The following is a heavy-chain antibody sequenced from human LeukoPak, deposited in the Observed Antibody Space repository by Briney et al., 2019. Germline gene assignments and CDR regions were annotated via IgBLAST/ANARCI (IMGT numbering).Heavy chain of an antibody. D-gene: IGHD3-22*01. V-gene: IGHV1-69*04. J-gene: IGHJ1*01. CDR2: IIPILGIP. Sequence: ASVKVSCKASGGTFSSYAINWVRQAPGQGLEWMGRIIPILGIPNYAQKFQGRVTITADRSTSTAYMELSSLRSEDAAVYYCARVSYYDSSGYPEYFHHWGQGTLVTVS. CDR3: ARVSYYDSSGYPEYFHH. CDR1: GGTFSSYA.